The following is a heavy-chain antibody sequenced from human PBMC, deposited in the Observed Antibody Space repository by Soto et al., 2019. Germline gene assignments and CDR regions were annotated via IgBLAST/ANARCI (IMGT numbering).Heavy chain of an antibody. CDR3: ARARERCNWFDP. CDR1: GYTFTGYY. J-gene: IGHJ5*02. CDR2: INPNSGGT. V-gene: IGHV1-2*02. Sequence: AAVKVSCNASGYTFTGYYMHWVRQAPGQGLEWMGWINPNSGGTNYAQKFQGRVTMTRDTSISTAYMELSRLRSDDTAVYYCARARERCNWFDPWGQGTLVTVSS. D-gene: IGHD3-10*01.